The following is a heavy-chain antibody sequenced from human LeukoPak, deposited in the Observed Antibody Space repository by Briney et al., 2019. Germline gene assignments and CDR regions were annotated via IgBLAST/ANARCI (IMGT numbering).Heavy chain of an antibody. CDR2: IIWNSGSI. CDR3: ARDIYDSGDFRGDF. D-gene: IGHD3-22*01. V-gene: IGHV3-43*01. Sequence: PGGSLRLSCAVSGFDFGDYTMHWVRQPPGKGLEWVSLIIWNSGSIKYTESVKGRFTISRDNSKNSLYLQMSSLRTEDTALYYCARDIYDSGDFRGDFWGQGTLVTVSS. CDR1: GFDFGDYT. J-gene: IGHJ4*02.